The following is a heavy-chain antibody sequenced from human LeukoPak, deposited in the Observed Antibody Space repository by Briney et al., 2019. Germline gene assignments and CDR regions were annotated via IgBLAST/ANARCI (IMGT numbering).Heavy chain of an antibody. V-gene: IGHV1-46*01. J-gene: IGHJ6*02. CDR1: GYTFTSYY. CDR2: INPSGGST. CDR3: ARGYCSSTNCYTYYYGMDV. D-gene: IGHD2-2*02. Sequence: ASVKVTCKASGYTFTSYYMHWVRQAPGQGLEWMGIINPSGGSTSYAQKFQGRVTMTRDTSTSTVYMELSSLRSEDTAVYYCARGYCSSTNCYTYYYGMDVWGQGTTVTVSS.